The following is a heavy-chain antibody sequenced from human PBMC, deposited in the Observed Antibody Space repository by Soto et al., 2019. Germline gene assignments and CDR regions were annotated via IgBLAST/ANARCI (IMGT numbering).Heavy chain of an antibody. CDR2: IDPSDSQT. V-gene: IGHV5-10-1*01. D-gene: IGHD3-22*01. CDR3: ARQIYDSDSGPNFQYYFDS. J-gene: IGHJ4*02. Sequence: PGESLKISCKGSGYSFAGYSITWVRQMPGKGLEWMGRIDPSDSQTYYSPSFRGHVTISAAKSITTVFLQWSSLRASDTAMYYCARQIYDSDSGPNFQYYFDSWGQGTLVTVSS. CDR1: GYSFAGYS.